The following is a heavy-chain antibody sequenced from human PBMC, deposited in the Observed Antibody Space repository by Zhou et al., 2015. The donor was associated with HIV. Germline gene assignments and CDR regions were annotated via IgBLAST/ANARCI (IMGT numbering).Heavy chain of an antibody. CDR3: ARTPLTTVVTPNWYFDL. CDR2: INAGNGNT. Sequence: QVQLVQSGAEEKKPGASVKVSCKASGYTFTSYAMHWVRQAPGQRLEWMGWINAGNGNTKYSQKFQGRVTITRDTSASTAYMELSSLRSEDTAVYYCARTPLTTVVTPNWYFDLWGRGTLVTVSS. D-gene: IGHD4-23*01. CDR1: GYTFTSYA. V-gene: IGHV1-3*05. J-gene: IGHJ2*01.